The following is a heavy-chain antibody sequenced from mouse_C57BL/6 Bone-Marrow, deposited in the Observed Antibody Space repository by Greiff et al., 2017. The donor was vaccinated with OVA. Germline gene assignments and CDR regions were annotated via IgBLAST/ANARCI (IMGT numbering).Heavy chain of an antibody. CDR3: AREGKNLLRSLYVDY. Sequence: VQLQQPGTELVKPGASVKLSCKASGYTFTSYWMHWVKQRPGQGLEWIGNINPSNGGTNYNEKFKSKATLTVDKSSSTAYMQLHSLTSEDSADYYCAREGKNLLRSLYVDYWGQGTTLTGSS. V-gene: IGHV1-53*01. CDR2: INPSNGGT. CDR1: GYTFTSYW. J-gene: IGHJ2*01. D-gene: IGHD1-1*01.